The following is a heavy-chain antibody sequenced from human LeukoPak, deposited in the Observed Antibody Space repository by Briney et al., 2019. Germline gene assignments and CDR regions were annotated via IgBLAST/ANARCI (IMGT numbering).Heavy chain of an antibody. CDR3: VRDSTYYPGSWSYNSDVFDF. V-gene: IGHV1-18*01. D-gene: IGHD3-10*01. Sequence: ASVKVSCKASGYTFSSYAFSWVRQAPGQGLEWMGWINAYNGNTNYAQNLQGRVTMTRDTSTSTAYMELSRLRSDDTAVYYCVRDSTYYPGSWSYNSDVFDFWDRGTMVTVSS. J-gene: IGHJ3*01. CDR1: GYTFSSYA. CDR2: INAYNGNT.